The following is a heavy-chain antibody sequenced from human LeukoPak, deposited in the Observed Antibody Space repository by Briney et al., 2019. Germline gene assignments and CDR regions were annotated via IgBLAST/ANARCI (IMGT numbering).Heavy chain of an antibody. CDR3: ARMGYSYGSNWFDP. Sequence: SQTLSLTCTVSGDSISSGGYYWSWIRQHPGKGLEWIGYIYYSGSTYYNPSLKSRVTISVDTSKNQFSLKLSSVTAADTAVYYCARMGYSYGSNWFDPWGQGTPVTVSS. D-gene: IGHD5-18*01. CDR2: IYYSGST. J-gene: IGHJ5*02. V-gene: IGHV4-31*03. CDR1: GDSISSGGYY.